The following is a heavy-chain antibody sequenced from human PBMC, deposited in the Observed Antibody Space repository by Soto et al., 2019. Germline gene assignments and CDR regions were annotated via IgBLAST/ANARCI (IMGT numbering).Heavy chain of an antibody. D-gene: IGHD6-13*01. V-gene: IGHV1-18*01. Sequence: ASVKVSCKASGYTFTSYGISWVRQAPGQGLEWMGWISAYNGNTNYAQKLQGRVTMTTDTSTSTAYMELRSLRSDDTAVYYCAGVPGYSSSWYVWFDPWGQGTLVTVSS. CDR2: ISAYNGNT. J-gene: IGHJ5*02. CDR1: GYTFTSYG. CDR3: AGVPGYSSSWYVWFDP.